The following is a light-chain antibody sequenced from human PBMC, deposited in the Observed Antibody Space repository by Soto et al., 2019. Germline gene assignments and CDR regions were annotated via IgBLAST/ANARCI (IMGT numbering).Light chain of an antibody. CDR1: SSDVGSYNL. V-gene: IGLV2-23*02. Sequence: QSVLTQPASVSGSPGQSITISCTGTSSDVGSYNLVSWYQLHPGKAPKLMIYEVSKRPSGVSNRFSGSKSGNTASLTISGLQAEDEADYCCCSYVDSSSVVFGTGTKVTVL. CDR3: CSYVDSSSVV. J-gene: IGLJ1*01. CDR2: EVS.